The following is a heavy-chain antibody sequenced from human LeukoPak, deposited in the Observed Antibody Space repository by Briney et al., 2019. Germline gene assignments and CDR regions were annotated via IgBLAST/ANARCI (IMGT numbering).Heavy chain of an antibody. CDR1: GYTFSSYY. V-gene: IGHV1-69*13. Sequence: ASVKVSCKASGYTFSSYYMHWVRQAPGQGLEWMGGIIPILATTNYAQKFQGKVTITADDSTSTAFMEVNSLRSEDTAVYYCAREDFLEWPSGVYDVWGHGTMVTVSS. CDR3: AREDFLEWPSGVYDV. CDR2: IIPILATT. J-gene: IGHJ3*01. D-gene: IGHD3-3*01.